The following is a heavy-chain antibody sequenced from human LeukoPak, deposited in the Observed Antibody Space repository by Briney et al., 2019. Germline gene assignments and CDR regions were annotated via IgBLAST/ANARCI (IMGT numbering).Heavy chain of an antibody. Sequence: GGPLRLSCAASGFTFSSDWMYWVRQAPGKGPVWVSGIKPDGTYTHYADSVRGRFTISRDDAKNTLYLQMNSLRVEDTAVYYCANYWYPWGQGTLVTVSS. J-gene: IGHJ5*02. CDR1: GFTFSSDW. V-gene: IGHV3-74*01. CDR3: ANYWYP. D-gene: IGHD2-8*02. CDR2: IKPDGTYT.